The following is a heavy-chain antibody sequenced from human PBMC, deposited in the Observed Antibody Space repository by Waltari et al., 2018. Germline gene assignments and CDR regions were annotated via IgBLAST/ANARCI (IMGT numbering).Heavy chain of an antibody. Sequence: QLQLQESGPGLVKPSETLSLTCTVSGGSISSSSSYWGWIRQPPGKGLEWIGSIYYSGSTYYNPSLKSRVTISVDTSKNQFSLKLSSVTAADTAVYYCARKDGFSGSLDYWGQGTLVTVSS. CDR1: GGSISSSSSY. CDR2: IYYSGST. D-gene: IGHD5-12*01. J-gene: IGHJ4*02. V-gene: IGHV4-39*01. CDR3: ARKDGFSGSLDY.